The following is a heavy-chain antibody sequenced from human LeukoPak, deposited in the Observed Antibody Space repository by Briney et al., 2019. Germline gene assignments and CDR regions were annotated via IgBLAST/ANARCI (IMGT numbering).Heavy chain of an antibody. Sequence: PSETLSLTCTVSGDSISSYYWSWLRQPPGKGLEWVGYIYYSGSTNYNPSLKSRVTISVDTSKNQFSLKLSSVTAADTAVYYCARVTGNYNYYYYMDVWGKGTTVTVSS. J-gene: IGHJ6*03. D-gene: IGHD1-1*01. CDR3: ARVTGNYNYYYYMDV. CDR1: GDSISSYY. V-gene: IGHV4-59*01. CDR2: IYYSGST.